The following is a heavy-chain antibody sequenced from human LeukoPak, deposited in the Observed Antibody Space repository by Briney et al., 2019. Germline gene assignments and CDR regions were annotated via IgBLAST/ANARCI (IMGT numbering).Heavy chain of an antibody. CDR1: GGSISSYY. J-gene: IGHJ4*02. CDR2: IYYSGST. V-gene: IGHV4-59*12. CDR3: ARDHYYDSSGLDY. D-gene: IGHD3-22*01. Sequence: SETLSLTCTVSGGSISSYYWSWLRQPPGKGLEWIGYIYYSGSTNYNPSLKSRVTISVDTSKNQFSLKLSSVTAADTAVYYCARDHYYDSSGLDYWGQGTLVTVSS.